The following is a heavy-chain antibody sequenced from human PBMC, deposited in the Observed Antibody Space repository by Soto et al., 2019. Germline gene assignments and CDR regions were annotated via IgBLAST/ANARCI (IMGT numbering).Heavy chain of an antibody. CDR3: AVIYPIHSYYYYYMDV. J-gene: IGHJ6*03. Sequence: ASVKVSCKASGYTFTSYDINWVRQATGQGLEWMGWMNPNSGNTGYAQKFQGRVTMTRNTSISTAYMELSSLRSEDTAVYYCAVIYPIHSYYYYYMDVWGKGTTVTVSS. CDR2: MNPNSGNT. V-gene: IGHV1-8*01. CDR1: GYTFTSYD.